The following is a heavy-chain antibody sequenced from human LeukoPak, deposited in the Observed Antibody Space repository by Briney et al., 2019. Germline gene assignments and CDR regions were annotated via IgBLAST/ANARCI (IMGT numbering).Heavy chain of an antibody. Sequence: ASVKVSCKASGYTFTSYDINWVRQATGQGLEWMGWMNPNSGNTGYAQKFQGRVTMTRNTSISTAYMEPSSLRSEDTAVYYCARGFLTGYYYYFDYWGQGTLVTVSS. CDR1: GYTFTSYD. V-gene: IGHV1-8*01. CDR3: ARGFLTGYYYYFDY. J-gene: IGHJ4*02. CDR2: MNPNSGNT. D-gene: IGHD3-9*01.